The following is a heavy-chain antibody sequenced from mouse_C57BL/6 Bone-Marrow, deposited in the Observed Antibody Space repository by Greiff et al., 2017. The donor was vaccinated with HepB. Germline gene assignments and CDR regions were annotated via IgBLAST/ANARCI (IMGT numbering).Heavy chain of an antibody. D-gene: IGHD2-4*01. CDR2: IDPSDSYT. Sequence: QVQLQHPGAELVMPGASVKLSCKASGYTFTSYWMHWVKQRPGQGLEWIGEIDPSDSYTNYNQKFKGKSTLTVDKSSSTAYMQLSSLTSEDSAVYYCARSYDYDFDYWGQGTTLTVSS. CDR1: GYTFTSYW. CDR3: ARSYDYDFDY. V-gene: IGHV1-69*01. J-gene: IGHJ2*01.